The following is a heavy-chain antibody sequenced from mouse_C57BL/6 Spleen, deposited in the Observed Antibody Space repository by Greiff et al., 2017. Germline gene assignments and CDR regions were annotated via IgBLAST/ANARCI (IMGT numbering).Heavy chain of an antibody. J-gene: IGHJ2*01. Sequence: QVQLKQSGPELVKPGASVKISCKASGYAFSSSWMNWVKQRPGKGLEWIGRLYPGDGDTNYNGKFKGKATLTADKSSSTAYMQLSSLTSEDSAVYFCARDGDDGPYLDYWGQGTTLTVSS. CDR2: LYPGDGDT. V-gene: IGHV1-82*01. CDR3: ARDGDDGPYLDY. CDR1: GYAFSSSW. D-gene: IGHD2-2*01.